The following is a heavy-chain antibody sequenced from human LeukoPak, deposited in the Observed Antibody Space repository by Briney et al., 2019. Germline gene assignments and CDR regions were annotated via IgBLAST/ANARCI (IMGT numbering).Heavy chain of an antibody. V-gene: IGHV4-30-4*08. J-gene: IGHJ5*02. D-gene: IGHD5-18*01. CDR1: GGSISSGNYY. CDR3: ARDGVGDTAITPAPFDP. CDR2: IYYSGST. Sequence: SETLSLTCTVSGGSISSGNYYSRWIRQPPGKGLEWIGYIYYSGSTYYNPSLKTRVTIPVYTSKNRFSLKLSSVTAADTAVYYCARDGVGDTAITPAPFDPWGQGTLVTVSS.